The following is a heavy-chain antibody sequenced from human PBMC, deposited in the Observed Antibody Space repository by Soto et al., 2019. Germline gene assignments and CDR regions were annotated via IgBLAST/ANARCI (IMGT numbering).Heavy chain of an antibody. Sequence: EVQLVESGGILVQPGGSLRLSCAGSGFTFNTYWMHWVRQAPGKGLVWVSRINSDGTKTSYADSVKGRFTISRDNAKNTVDLQMNSLRAEDTAVYYCATVATNSYNWLDPWGQGTLVTVSS. V-gene: IGHV3-74*01. J-gene: IGHJ5*02. D-gene: IGHD5-12*01. CDR2: INSDGTKT. CDR3: ATVATNSYNWLDP. CDR1: GFTFNTYW.